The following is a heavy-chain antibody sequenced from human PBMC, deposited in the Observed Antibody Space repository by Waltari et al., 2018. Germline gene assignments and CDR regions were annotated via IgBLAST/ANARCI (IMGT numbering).Heavy chain of an antibody. CDR2: INPILGTA. CDR1: GGTFSSYA. V-gene: IGHV1-69*12. D-gene: IGHD1-7*01. CDR3: AREGGWNYEREGGMDV. J-gene: IGHJ6*02. Sequence: QVQLVQSGAEVKKPGSSVKVSCKASGGTFSSYAISWVRQAPGQGLEWMGGINPILGTANYAQKFQGRVTITADESTSTAYMELSSLRSEDTAVYYCAREGGWNYEREGGMDVWGQGTTVTVSS.